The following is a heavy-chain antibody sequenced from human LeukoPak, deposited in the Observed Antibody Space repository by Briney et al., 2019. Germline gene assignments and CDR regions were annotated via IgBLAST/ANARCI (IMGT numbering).Heavy chain of an antibody. V-gene: IGHV3-30*18. CDR2: IPYDGSNK. CDR3: AKDHKGGTYYYDTASDY. CDR1: GFTFSSYG. Sequence: GGSLRLSCAASGFTFSSYGMHWVRQAPGKGLEWVAVIPYDGSNKYYADSVKGRFTISRDNSKNTLYLQMNSLRAEDTAVYYCAKDHKGGTYYYDTASDYWGQGTLVTVSS. D-gene: IGHD3-22*01. J-gene: IGHJ4*02.